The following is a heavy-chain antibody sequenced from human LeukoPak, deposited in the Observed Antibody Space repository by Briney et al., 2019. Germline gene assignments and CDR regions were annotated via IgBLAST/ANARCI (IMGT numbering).Heavy chain of an antibody. Sequence: GESLKISCQGSGYSFARYWIGWVRQMPGKGLEWMGIIYPGDSDTRYSPSFQGQVTISAGKSISTAYLQWSSLKASDTAMYYCARQLCSGGRCYYAMHVWGQRTTVTVSS. V-gene: IGHV5-51*01. D-gene: IGHD2-15*01. CDR3: ARQLCSGGRCYYAMHV. J-gene: IGHJ6*02. CDR1: GYSFARYW. CDR2: IYPGDSDT.